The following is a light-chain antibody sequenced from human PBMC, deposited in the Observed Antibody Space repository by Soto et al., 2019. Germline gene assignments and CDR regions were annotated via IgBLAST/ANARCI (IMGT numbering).Light chain of an antibody. V-gene: IGKV1-9*01. CDR3: QQLNSYPLT. CDR1: QGISSY. J-gene: IGKJ3*01. Sequence: DIQLTQSPSFLSASVGDRVTITCRASQGISSYLAWYQQKPGKAPKLLIYAASTLQSGVPSRFSGSGSGTEFTLTISSLQPVDFSTYYCQQLNSYPLTFGPGTKVDIK. CDR2: AAS.